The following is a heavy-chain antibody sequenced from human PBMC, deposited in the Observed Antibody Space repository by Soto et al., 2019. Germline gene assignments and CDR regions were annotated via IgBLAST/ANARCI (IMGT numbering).Heavy chain of an antibody. CDR1: GYTFTSYV. D-gene: IGHD3-3*01. J-gene: IGHJ6*03. CDR2: ISAYNGNT. V-gene: IGHV1-18*01. Sequence: ASVKVSCKASGYTFTSYVISWVRQAPGQGLEWMGWISAYNGNTNYAQKLQGRVTMTTDTSTSTAYMELRSLRSDDTAVYYCARDPGLDYDFWSGDLPDYYYYYYKDFWGKGTTVTVSS. CDR3: ARDPGLDYDFWSGDLPDYYYYYYKDF.